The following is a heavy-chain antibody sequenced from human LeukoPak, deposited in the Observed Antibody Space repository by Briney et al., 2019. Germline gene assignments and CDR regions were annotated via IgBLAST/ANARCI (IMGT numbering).Heavy chain of an antibody. Sequence: QTGGSLRLSCAASGFTFSSYGMHWVRQAPGKGLEWVAVISYDGSNKYYADSVKGRFTISRDNSKNTLYLQMNSLRAEDTAVYYCARTGIGSSWLYDYWGQGTLVTVSS. D-gene: IGHD6-13*01. CDR1: GFTFSSYG. V-gene: IGHV3-30*03. J-gene: IGHJ4*02. CDR2: ISYDGSNK. CDR3: ARTGIGSSWLYDY.